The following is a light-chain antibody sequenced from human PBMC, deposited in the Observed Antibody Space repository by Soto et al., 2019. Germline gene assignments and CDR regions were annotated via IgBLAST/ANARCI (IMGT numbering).Light chain of an antibody. Sequence: EIVLTQSPATLSLSPGERATLSCRASQSVRNYLVWYQQKPGRAPRLLICEASKRATGIPARFSGSGAGTDFTLTISSLDPEEYAVYYCQQRTNWQYTFGQGTKLEI. V-gene: IGKV3-11*01. J-gene: IGKJ2*01. CDR1: QSVRNY. CDR2: EAS. CDR3: QQRTNWQYT.